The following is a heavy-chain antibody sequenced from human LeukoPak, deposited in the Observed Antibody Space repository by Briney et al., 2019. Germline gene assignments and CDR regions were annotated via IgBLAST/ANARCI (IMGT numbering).Heavy chain of an antibody. Sequence: SETLSLTCSVSGGSTSGFYWSWIRQPAGKGLEWIGRIYTSGSTNYNPSLKSRVTMSVDTSKNQFSLKLSSVTAADTAVYYCARERLNVLLWFGENDAFDIWGQGTMVTVSS. V-gene: IGHV4-4*07. CDR3: ARERLNVLLWFGENDAFDI. D-gene: IGHD3-10*01. CDR2: IYTSGST. J-gene: IGHJ3*02. CDR1: GGSTSGFY.